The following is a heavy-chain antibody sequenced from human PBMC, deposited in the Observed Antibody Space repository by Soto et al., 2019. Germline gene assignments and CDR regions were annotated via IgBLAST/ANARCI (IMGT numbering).Heavy chain of an antibody. D-gene: IGHD5-18*01. J-gene: IGHJ4*02. CDR2: ISGSGGST. CDR1: GFTFSSYA. V-gene: IGHV3-23*01. CDR3: AKTKQRGYSYGPYYFDY. Sequence: GGSLRLSCAASGFTFSSYAMSWVRQAPGKGLEWVSAISGSGGSTYYADSVKGRFTISRDNSKNTLYLQMNSLRAEDTAVYYCAKTKQRGYSYGPYYFDYWGQGTLVTVSS.